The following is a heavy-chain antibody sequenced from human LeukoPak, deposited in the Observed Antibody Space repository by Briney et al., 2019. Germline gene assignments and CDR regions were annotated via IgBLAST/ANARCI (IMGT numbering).Heavy chain of an antibody. CDR1: GFTFYNYA. J-gene: IGHJ6*03. CDR3: ARVPYSSYYYYMDV. CDR2: IRYDGGSK. Sequence: PGGSLRLSCAASGFTFYNYAMHWVRQAPGKGLEWVAFIRYDGGSKYYADSVKGRFTISRDNSKNTVSLQMKSLRAEDTAVYYCARVPYSSYYYYMDVWGKGTTVTVSS. V-gene: IGHV3-30*02. D-gene: IGHD5-18*01.